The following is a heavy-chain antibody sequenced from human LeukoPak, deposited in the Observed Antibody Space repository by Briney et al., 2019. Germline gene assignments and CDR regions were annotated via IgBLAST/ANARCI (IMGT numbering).Heavy chain of an antibody. CDR1: GGSFSGYY. Sequence: SETLSLTCAVYGGSFSGYYWSWIRQPPGKGLGWIGEINHSGSTNYNPSLKSRVTISVDTSKNQFSLKLSSVTAADTAVYYCARVRRYYYDSSGPVGFDYWGQGTLVTVSS. V-gene: IGHV4-34*01. CDR2: INHSGST. J-gene: IGHJ4*02. D-gene: IGHD3-22*01. CDR3: ARVRRYYYDSSGPVGFDY.